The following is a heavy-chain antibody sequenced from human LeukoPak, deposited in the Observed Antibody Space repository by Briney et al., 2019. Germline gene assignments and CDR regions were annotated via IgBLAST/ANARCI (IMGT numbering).Heavy chain of an antibody. J-gene: IGHJ4*02. CDR3: ARDVLR. CDR2: IYKTRST. Sequence: PSETLSLTCTVSGDSITSGGYYWSWIRQRPGKGLEWIGYIYKTRSTYYNPSLKSRVTMSVDTSRNQFSLKLNSVTAADTAVYYCARDVLRWGQGTLVTVSS. CDR1: GDSITSGGYY. V-gene: IGHV4-31*03.